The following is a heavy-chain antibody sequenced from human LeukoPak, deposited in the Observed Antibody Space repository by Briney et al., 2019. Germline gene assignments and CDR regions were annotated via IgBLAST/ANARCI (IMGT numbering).Heavy chain of an antibody. CDR1: GGSISSYY. CDR2: IYYSGST. CDR3: ARVGRSKYYYYYYMDV. Sequence: SETLSLTCTVSGGSISSYYWSWIRQPPGKGLEWIGYIYYSGSTNYNPSLKSRVTISVDTSKNQFSLKLSSVTAADTAVYYCARVGRSKYYYYYYMDVWGKGTTVTVPS. D-gene: IGHD3-10*01. V-gene: IGHV4-59*12. J-gene: IGHJ6*03.